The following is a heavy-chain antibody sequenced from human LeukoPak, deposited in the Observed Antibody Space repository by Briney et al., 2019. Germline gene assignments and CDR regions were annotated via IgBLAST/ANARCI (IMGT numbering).Heavy chain of an antibody. Sequence: SETLSLTCTVSGYSISYADYWGFIRQTPGKGLVWLANIYSNGYTYSNASLKGRVTMSFDTSRNQFSLGLRQFTAAEPAIYYCVRALAGVIRRYFDHWGQGTLVTVSS. D-gene: IGHD2-21*01. CDR2: IYSNGYT. J-gene: IGHJ4*02. CDR3: VRALAGVIRRYFDH. V-gene: IGHV4-38-2*02. CDR1: GYSISYADY.